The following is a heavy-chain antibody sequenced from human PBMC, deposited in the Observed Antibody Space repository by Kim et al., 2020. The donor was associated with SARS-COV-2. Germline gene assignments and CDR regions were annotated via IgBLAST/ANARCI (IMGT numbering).Heavy chain of an antibody. D-gene: IGHD6-19*01. CDR2: INSDGSIT. Sequence: GGSLRLSCAASRFTFSSYWMHWVRQAPGKGLVLDSNINSDGSITDYADSVKGRFTISRDNTKNTLYMQMKSLRAEETAVYYCVRGGRGWYEVNYWGQRALVSVSS. CDR3: VRGGRGWYEVNY. J-gene: IGHJ4*02. V-gene: IGHV3-74*01. CDR1: RFTFSSYW.